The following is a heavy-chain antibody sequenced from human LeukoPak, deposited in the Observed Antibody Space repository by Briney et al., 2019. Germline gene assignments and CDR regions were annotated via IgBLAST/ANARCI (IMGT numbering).Heavy chain of an antibody. CDR3: AKAYGHFDD. D-gene: IGHD4-17*01. V-gene: IGHV3-21*01. CDR1: GFTFTSYT. J-gene: IGHJ4*02. Sequence: GGSLRLSCAASGFTFTSYTMNWVRQAPGKGLEWVSSITSGSSYIYYADSVKGRFTISRDNAKNSLYLQMTSLRVEDTAVYYCAKAYGHFDDWGQGTLVTVSS. CDR2: ITSGSSYI.